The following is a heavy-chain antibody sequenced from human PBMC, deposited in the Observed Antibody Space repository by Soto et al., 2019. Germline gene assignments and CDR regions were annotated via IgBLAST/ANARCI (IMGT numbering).Heavy chain of an antibody. Sequence: KPGGSLRLSCAASGFTFSHYYMTWIRQAPGKGLEWISYISSSGNTMYYADSVKGRFTISRDNAKNSLYLQMNSLRAEDTALYYCARSWAGGLGSAMAQNFDYWGQGTLVTVSS. V-gene: IGHV3-11*01. CDR2: ISSSGNTM. CDR1: GFTFSHYY. D-gene: IGHD3-16*01. CDR3: ARSWAGGLGSAMAQNFDY. J-gene: IGHJ4*02.